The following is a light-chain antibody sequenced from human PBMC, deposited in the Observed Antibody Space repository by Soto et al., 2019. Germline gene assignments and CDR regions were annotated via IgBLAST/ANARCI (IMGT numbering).Light chain of an antibody. Sequence: EIVMTQSPGTLSLSPGERATLSCRASQTITTYLAWYQQKPGQPPRLLIYGASNRATGTPARFSGSGSGTDFTLTITGLQPEDFATYYCQNYNSAPWTFGRGTKVDI. CDR2: GAS. J-gene: IGKJ1*01. CDR3: QNYNSAPWT. CDR1: QTITTY. V-gene: IGKV3D-15*01.